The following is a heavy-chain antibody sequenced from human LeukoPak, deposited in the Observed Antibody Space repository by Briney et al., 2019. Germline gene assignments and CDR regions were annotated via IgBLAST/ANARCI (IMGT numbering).Heavy chain of an antibody. D-gene: IGHD2-2*01. CDR1: GFTFSSYS. Sequence: GGSLRLSCAASGFTFSSYSMNWVRQAPGKGLEWVSSISSSSSYIYYADSVKGRFTISRDNAKTSLYLQMNSLRAEDTAVYYCARDEEEGCSSTSCPYGMDVWGQGTTVTVSS. CDR2: ISSSSSYI. J-gene: IGHJ6*02. V-gene: IGHV3-21*01. CDR3: ARDEEEGCSSTSCPYGMDV.